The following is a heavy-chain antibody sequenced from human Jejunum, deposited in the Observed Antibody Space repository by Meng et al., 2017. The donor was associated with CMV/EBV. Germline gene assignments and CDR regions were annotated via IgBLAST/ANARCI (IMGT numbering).Heavy chain of an antibody. CDR2: ISDDGSNE. V-gene: IGHV3-30-3*01. CDR1: GFTFSAHA. Sequence: VQLGGSGGGLVQPGRSLRLSCTASGFTFSAHAMHWVRQAPGKGLEWVAVISDDGSNEYYADSVKGRFTISRDNSKNTLYLQMNSLRAADTAVYYCARQPGSLAYWGQGTLVTVSS. J-gene: IGHJ4*02. CDR3: ARQPGSLAY.